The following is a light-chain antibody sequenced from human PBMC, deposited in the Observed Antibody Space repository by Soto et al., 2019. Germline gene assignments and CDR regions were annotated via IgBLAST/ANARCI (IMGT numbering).Light chain of an antibody. Sequence: QSALTQPASVSGSPGQSITIPCTGASSDVGGYNYVSWYQHHPGKAPKLMIYDVSNRPSGVSNRFSDSKSGNTASLIISGLQAEDEADYYCSSYTRSSTLFGGGTKVTVL. CDR2: DVS. V-gene: IGLV2-14*03. J-gene: IGLJ2*01. CDR3: SSYTRSSTL. CDR1: SSDVGGYNY.